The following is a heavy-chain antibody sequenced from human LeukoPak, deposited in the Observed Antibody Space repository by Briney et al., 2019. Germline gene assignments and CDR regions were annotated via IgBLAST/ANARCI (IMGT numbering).Heavy chain of an antibody. CDR3: ARDLDYSTGFDY. CDR2: ISSTGTYI. Sequence: GESLRLSCATSGFTFSSSTFGSYTLNWVRQAPGKGLEWVSSISSTGTYIYYTDSVKGRFTISRDIANSLLYLQMNSLRADDTAVYYCARDLDYSTGFDYWGQGTLVTVSS. J-gene: IGHJ4*02. CDR1: GFTFSSSTFGSYT. D-gene: IGHD4-11*01. V-gene: IGHV3-21*01.